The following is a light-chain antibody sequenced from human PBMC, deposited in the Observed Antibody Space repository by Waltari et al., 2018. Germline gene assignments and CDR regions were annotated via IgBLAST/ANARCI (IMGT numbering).Light chain of an antibody. Sequence: QSVLTQPPSASGTPGQRVTISCSGTRSNIGSNYLYWYQQLPGTAPKLLIYRNNQRTSGVPDRFSGSKSGTSASLAISGLRSEDEADYYCAAWDDSLSGRVFGGGTKVTVL. V-gene: IGLV1-47*01. CDR2: RNN. J-gene: IGLJ3*02. CDR3: AAWDDSLSGRV. CDR1: RSNIGSNY.